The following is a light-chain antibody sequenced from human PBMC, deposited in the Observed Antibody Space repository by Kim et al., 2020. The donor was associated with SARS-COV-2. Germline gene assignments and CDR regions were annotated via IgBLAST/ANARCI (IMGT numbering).Light chain of an antibody. J-gene: IGLJ3*02. Sequence: VALGQTVRITCQGDSLRSYYASWYQQKPGQAPVLVIYGKNNRPSGIPDRFSGSNSGNTASLTITGAQAEDEADYYCNSRDSSGNWVFGGGTQLTVL. CDR1: SLRSYY. V-gene: IGLV3-19*01. CDR2: GKN. CDR3: NSRDSSGNWV.